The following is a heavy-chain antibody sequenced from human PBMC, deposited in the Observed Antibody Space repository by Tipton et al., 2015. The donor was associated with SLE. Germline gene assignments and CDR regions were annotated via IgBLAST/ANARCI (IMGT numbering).Heavy chain of an antibody. Sequence: TLSLTCTVSGGSISSYYWSWIRLPPGKGLEWIGCIYYSGNTNYNPSPKSRVTISVDTSKNQFSLNLSSVTAADTAVYYCARDLSGAHYDLWGRGTLVTVSS. CDR1: GGSISSYY. D-gene: IGHD3-3*01. V-gene: IGHV4-59*01. J-gene: IGHJ2*01. CDR3: ARDLSGAHYDL. CDR2: IYYSGNT.